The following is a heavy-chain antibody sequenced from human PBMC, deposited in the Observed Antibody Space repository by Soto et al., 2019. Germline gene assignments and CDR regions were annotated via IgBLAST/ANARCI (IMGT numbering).Heavy chain of an antibody. D-gene: IGHD2-15*01. Sequence: SVKVSCKASGGTFSTHAIIWVRRAPGHGLEWMGGIIPISGTTYYTQKFQGRVTITADEPTSTAFMELSSLKSEDTAVFYCARGYCSGGNCYSGMDVWGQGTMVTVSS. CDR3: ARGYCSGGNCYSGMDV. CDR1: GGTFSTHA. J-gene: IGHJ6*02. CDR2: IIPISGTT. V-gene: IGHV1-69*13.